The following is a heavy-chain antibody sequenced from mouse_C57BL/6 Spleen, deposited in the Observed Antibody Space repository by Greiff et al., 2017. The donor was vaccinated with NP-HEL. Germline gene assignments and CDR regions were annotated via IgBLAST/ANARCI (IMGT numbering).Heavy chain of an antibody. Sequence: DVMLVESGGGLVKPGGSLKLSCAASGFTFSSYTMSWVRQTPEKRLEWVATISGGGGNTYYPDSVKGRFTISRDNAKNTLYLQMSSLRSEDTALYYCARHRRDGDYFDYWGQGTTLTVSS. V-gene: IGHV5-9*01. D-gene: IGHD2-3*01. CDR3: ARHRRDGDYFDY. CDR1: GFTFSSYT. J-gene: IGHJ2*01. CDR2: ISGGGGNT.